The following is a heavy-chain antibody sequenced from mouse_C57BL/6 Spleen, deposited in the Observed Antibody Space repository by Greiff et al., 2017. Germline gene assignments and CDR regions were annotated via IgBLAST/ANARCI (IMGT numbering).Heavy chain of an antibody. CDR1: GYTFTSYW. CDR3: ARYGIGSYYAMDY. J-gene: IGHJ4*01. D-gene: IGHD1-1*02. V-gene: IGHV1-59*01. Sequence: VQLQQPGAELVRPGTSVKLSCKASGYTFTSYWMHWVKQRPGQGLEWIGVIDPSDSYTNYNQKFTGKATLTVDTSSSTAYMQLSVLTSEDSAVYCCARYGIGSYYAMDYWGQGTSVTVSS. CDR2: IDPSDSYT.